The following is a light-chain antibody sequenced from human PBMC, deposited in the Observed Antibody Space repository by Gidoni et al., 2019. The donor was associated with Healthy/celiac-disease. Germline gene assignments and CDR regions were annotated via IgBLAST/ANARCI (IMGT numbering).Light chain of an antibody. CDR3: HQYRSSPFT. V-gene: IGKV3-20*01. CDR1: QSVTSSQ. J-gene: IGKJ3*01. Sequence: ESVLTHSQGTLSLSPGERATLSCRASQSVTSSQLAWYQQKPGQSPRFLIYGAPARAPDTPDRFSGSGSGRDFTLTISRLEPEDFGVYYCHQYRSSPFTCGPGTKLDIK. CDR2: GAP.